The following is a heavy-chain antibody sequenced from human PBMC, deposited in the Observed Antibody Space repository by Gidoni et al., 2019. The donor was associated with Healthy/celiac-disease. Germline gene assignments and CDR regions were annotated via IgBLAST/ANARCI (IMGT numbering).Heavy chain of an antibody. J-gene: IGHJ4*02. V-gene: IGHV3-66*01. Sequence: SVIYSGGSTYYADSVKGRFTISRDNSKNTLYLQMNSLRAEDTAVYYCARDGGAEFSSGQPNFDYWGQGTLVTVSS. CDR3: ARDGGAEFSSGQPNFDY. D-gene: IGHD6-19*01. CDR2: IYSGGST.